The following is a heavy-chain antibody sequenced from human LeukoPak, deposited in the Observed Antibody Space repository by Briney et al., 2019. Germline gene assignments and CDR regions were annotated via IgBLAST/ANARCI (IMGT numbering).Heavy chain of an antibody. J-gene: IGHJ4*02. CDR2: IIPTLGIA. Sequence: GASVKVCCKASGGTFSSYAISWVRQAPGQGLVWMRRIIPTLGIANYAQKFQGRVTITADKSTSTAYMELSSLRSEDTAVYYCARIREGGYNIQGDYFDYWGQGTLVTVSS. CDR1: GGTFSSYA. V-gene: IGHV1-69*04. CDR3: ARIREGGYNIQGDYFDY. D-gene: IGHD5-24*01.